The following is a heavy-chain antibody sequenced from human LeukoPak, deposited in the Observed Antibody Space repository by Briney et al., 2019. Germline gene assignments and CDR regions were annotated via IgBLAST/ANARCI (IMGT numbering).Heavy chain of an antibody. D-gene: IGHD2-15*01. V-gene: IGHV4-59*12. CDR1: GGSISSYY. J-gene: IGHJ4*02. CDR3: ARVYGDYSTVAF. CDR2: IYYSGST. Sequence: KSSETLSLTCTVSGGSISSYYWSWIRQPPGKGLEWIGSIYYSGSTFYNPSLKSRLTISIDRTKPQFSLSLSSVTAADTAIYYRARVYGDYSTVAFWGQGTLVTVSS.